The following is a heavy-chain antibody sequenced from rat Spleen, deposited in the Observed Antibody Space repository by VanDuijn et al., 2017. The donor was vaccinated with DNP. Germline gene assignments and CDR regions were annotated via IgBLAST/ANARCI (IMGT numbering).Heavy chain of an antibody. J-gene: IGHJ3*01. CDR1: GFPFSDYA. CDR3: TRQRLNWFSY. CDR2: IIYNSGST. Sequence: EVLLVASGGGLVQPGNSLNLSCAASGFPFSDYAMAWVRQSPKKGLEWVATIIYNSGSTFYRDSVKGRFSVSRDNAKSTLFLQMASLRSEDTATYYCTRQRLNWFSYWGQGTLVTVSS. V-gene: IGHV5-17*01.